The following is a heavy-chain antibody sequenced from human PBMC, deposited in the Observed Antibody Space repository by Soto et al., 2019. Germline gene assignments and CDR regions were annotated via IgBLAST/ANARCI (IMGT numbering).Heavy chain of an antibody. J-gene: IGHJ4*02. CDR3: ARPPGYISDWYYFDL. CDR1: GYSFIDYY. D-gene: IGHD3-9*01. Sequence: ASGKVSCKASGYSFIDYYIHWVRQAPGQGFEWMGRISPTSGGTNYAQKFEGRVTMTWDTSLNTAYMELSSPISDDTAVYYCARPPGYISDWYYFDLSGQGTVVTAS. V-gene: IGHV1-2*02. CDR2: ISPTSGGT.